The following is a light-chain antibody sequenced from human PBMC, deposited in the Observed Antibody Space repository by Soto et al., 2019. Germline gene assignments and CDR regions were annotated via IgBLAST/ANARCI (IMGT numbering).Light chain of an antibody. CDR2: DAS. CDR3: QQYNDWPET. J-gene: IGKJ1*01. V-gene: IGKV3-15*01. CDR1: QSVGST. Sequence: EIVMTRSPATLSVSPGERATLSCRASQSVGSTLAWYQQKVGQAPRLLIYDASARATGIPARFSGSGSGTEFTLTISSLQSEDFAVYYCQQYNDWPETFGQGTKVDIK.